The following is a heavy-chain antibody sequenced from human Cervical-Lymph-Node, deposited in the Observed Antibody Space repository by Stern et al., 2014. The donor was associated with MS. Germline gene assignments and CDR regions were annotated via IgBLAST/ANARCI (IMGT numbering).Heavy chain of an antibody. J-gene: IGHJ4*02. Sequence: VQLVQSGAEVKKPGASVTVSCKASGYTFSSNDIHWVRQATGQGLEWMRRINPKSGNANYAKQFQGRVTMTRDTSISTANMELRSLRSEDTAVYYCARGPYFGSAPPTFFFDYWGQGSLVTVAS. CDR1: GYTFSSND. CDR2: INPKSGNA. CDR3: ARGPYFGSAPPTFFFDY. V-gene: IGHV1-8*01. D-gene: IGHD3-10*01.